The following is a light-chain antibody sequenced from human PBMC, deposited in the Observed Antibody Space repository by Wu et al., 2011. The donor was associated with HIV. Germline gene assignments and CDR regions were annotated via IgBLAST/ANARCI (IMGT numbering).Light chain of an antibody. J-gene: IGKJ4*01. CDR2: DAS. CDR3: QRGVT. CDR1: QSVRFNY. Sequence: EIVLTQSPGTLSLSPGERATLSCRASQSVRFNYLAWYQQKPGQAPRLLIYDASNRATGIPARFSGSGSGTDFTLTISSLEPEDFAVYYCQRGVTFGGGTKVEIK. V-gene: IGKV3-11*01.